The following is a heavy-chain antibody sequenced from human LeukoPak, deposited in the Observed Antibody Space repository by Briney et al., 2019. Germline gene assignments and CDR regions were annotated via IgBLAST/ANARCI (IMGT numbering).Heavy chain of an antibody. CDR2: ISGSGGNT. CDR1: GFTFSSYG. V-gene: IGHV3-23*01. D-gene: IGHD1-14*01. CDR3: AKPARTDYADY. J-gene: IGHJ4*02. Sequence: GGTLRLSCAASGFTFSSYGMSWVRQAPGKGLEWVSAISGSGGNTYYADSVKGRFTISRDNSKNTLYLQMNSLRAGDTAVYYCAKPARTDYADYWGQGTLVTVSS.